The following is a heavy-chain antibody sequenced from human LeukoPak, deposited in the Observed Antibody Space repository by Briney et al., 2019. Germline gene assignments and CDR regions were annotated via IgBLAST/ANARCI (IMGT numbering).Heavy chain of an antibody. V-gene: IGHV3-7*01. CDR1: GFTFSNYW. J-gene: IGHJ3*02. Sequence: PGGSLRLSCAASGFTFSNYWMTWVRQAPGKGLEWVANIKPDGSEKSYVDSVRGRFTISRDNAKSSLYLQMNSLRDEDTAVYYCVRDKDYAFDIWGQGTMVTVSS. CDR3: VRDKDYAFDI. CDR2: IKPDGSEK. D-gene: IGHD4-11*01.